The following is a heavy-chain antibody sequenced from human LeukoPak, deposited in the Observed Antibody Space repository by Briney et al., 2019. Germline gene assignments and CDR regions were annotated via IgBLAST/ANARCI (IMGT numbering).Heavy chain of an antibody. CDR3: ARVPYSSSWYSYYGMDV. J-gene: IGHJ6*02. V-gene: IGHV1-18*01. Sequence: ASVKVSCKASGYTFTSYGISWVRQAPGQGLEWMGWISAYNGNTNYARKLQGRVTMTTDTSTSTAYMELSSLRSEDTAVYYCARVPYSSSWYSYYGMDVWGQGTTVTVSS. CDR2: ISAYNGNT. CDR1: GYTFTSYG. D-gene: IGHD6-13*01.